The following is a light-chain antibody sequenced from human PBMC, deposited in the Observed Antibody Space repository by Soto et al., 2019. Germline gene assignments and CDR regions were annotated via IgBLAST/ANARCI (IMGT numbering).Light chain of an antibody. V-gene: IGKV1-5*01. CDR1: QNINAW. CDR3: RQYINYPLT. Sequence: DIHMTQSPSSLSVSVGDRVTITCRTSQNINAWLAWYQQRPGQAPKLLIYDASTVQSGVPSRFSGSGSGTEFTLAISSLQPDDFATYYCRQYINYPLTFGGGTKVDIK. CDR2: DAS. J-gene: IGKJ4*01.